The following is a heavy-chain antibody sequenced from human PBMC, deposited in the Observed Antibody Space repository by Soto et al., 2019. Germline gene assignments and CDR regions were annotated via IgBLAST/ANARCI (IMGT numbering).Heavy chain of an antibody. D-gene: IGHD4-17*01. CDR1: GFTFSSYA. V-gene: IGHV3-30-3*01. CDR3: ARDPTTVTTGWFDP. Sequence: QVQLVESGGGVVQPGRSLRLSCAASGFTFSSYAMHWVRQAPGKGLEWVAVISYDGSNKYYADSVKGRFTISRDNSKNTLYLQMNSLRAEDTAVYYCARDPTTVTTGWFDPWGQGTLVTVSS. CDR2: ISYDGSNK. J-gene: IGHJ5*02.